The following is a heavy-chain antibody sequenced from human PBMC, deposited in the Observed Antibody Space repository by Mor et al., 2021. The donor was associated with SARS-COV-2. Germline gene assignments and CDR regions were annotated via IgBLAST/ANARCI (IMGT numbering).Heavy chain of an antibody. Sequence: MCRFTISRDNSKNTLYLQMNSLRAEDTAVYYCAKSKFRGTGATADYWGQGTLVTVSS. V-gene: IGHV3-23*01. D-gene: IGHD1-1*01. J-gene: IGHJ4*02. CDR3: AKSKFRGTGATADY.